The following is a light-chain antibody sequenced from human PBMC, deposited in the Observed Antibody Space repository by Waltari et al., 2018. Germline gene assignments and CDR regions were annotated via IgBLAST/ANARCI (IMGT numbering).Light chain of an antibody. CDR3: SSYTTVTTLL. CDR2: DVN. Sequence: QSARTQPAPGPGSPGRPTTTPCTEHSRNMGVYNIFPWYQQHPGKAPKLMIYDVNNRPSGVSSRFSGSKSGNTASLTISGLQAEDEADYYCSSYTTVTTLLFGGGTKLTV. V-gene: IGLV2-14*01. J-gene: IGLJ2*01. CDR1: SRNMGVYNI.